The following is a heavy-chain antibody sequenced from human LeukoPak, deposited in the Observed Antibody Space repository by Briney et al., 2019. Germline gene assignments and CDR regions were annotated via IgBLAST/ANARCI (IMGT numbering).Heavy chain of an antibody. CDR1: GFTFSSYA. D-gene: IGHD3-16*02. Sequence: GRSLRLSCAASGFTFSSYAMHWVREGPGKGLEWGAVILYDGSNKYYADSVKGRFTISRDNSKNTLYLQMNSLRAEDTAVYYCAREAYDYVWGSYPFDYWGQGTLVTVSS. CDR2: ILYDGSNK. J-gene: IGHJ4*02. V-gene: IGHV3-30*04. CDR3: AREAYDYVWGSYPFDY.